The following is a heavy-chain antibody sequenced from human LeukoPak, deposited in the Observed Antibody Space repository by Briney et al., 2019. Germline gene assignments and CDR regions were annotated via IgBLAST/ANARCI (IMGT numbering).Heavy chain of an antibody. Sequence: GGSLRLSCSVSGFTFSRFEMNWVRQAPGKGLEWVSYIAGSGSPIYYADSVKGRFTISRDNAKNSLYLQMNSLRAEDTAVYYCASYLAAGGFDYWGQGTLVTVSS. V-gene: IGHV3-48*03. CDR3: ASYLAAGGFDY. D-gene: IGHD3-16*01. J-gene: IGHJ4*02. CDR1: GFTFSRFE. CDR2: IAGSGSPI.